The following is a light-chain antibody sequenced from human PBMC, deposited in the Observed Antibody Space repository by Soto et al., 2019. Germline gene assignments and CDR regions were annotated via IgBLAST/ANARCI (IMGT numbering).Light chain of an antibody. V-gene: IGKV1-39*01. CDR3: QHYNSYSEA. Sequence: DIQMTQSPSSLSASVGDRVTITCRASQSISSYLNWYQQKPGKAPKLLIYAASSLQSGVPSRFSGSGSGTEFTLTISSLQPDDVATYYCQHYNSYSEAFGQGTKVDIK. CDR1: QSISSY. J-gene: IGKJ1*01. CDR2: AAS.